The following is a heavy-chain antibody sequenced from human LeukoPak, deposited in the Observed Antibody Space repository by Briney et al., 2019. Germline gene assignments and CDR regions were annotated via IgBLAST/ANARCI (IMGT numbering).Heavy chain of an antibody. D-gene: IGHD5-12*01. CDR3: AKDGAWLRFDD. J-gene: IGHJ4*02. CDR1: GFPFSSHG. Sequence: PGGSLRPSCAGSGFPFSSHGMNWVRQAPGKGLEWVSGISPGGPTYYADSVKGRFTISRDDSKNTLYLQMKNLRAEDTAVYYCAKDGAWLRFDDWGQGILVSVSS. V-gene: IGHV3-23*01. CDR2: ISPGGPT.